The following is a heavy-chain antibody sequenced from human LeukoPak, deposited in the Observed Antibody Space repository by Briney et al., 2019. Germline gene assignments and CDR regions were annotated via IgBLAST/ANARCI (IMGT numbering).Heavy chain of an antibody. V-gene: IGHV4-34*01. CDR2: INHSGST. J-gene: IGHJ1*01. CDR3: ARLSYYYGSGSRYFQH. Sequence: PSETLSLTCAVYGGSFSGYYWSWIRQPPGKGLEWIGEINHSGSTNYNPSLKSRVTISVDTSKNQFSLKLSSVTAADTAVYYCARLSYYYGSGSRYFQHWGQGTLVTVSS. D-gene: IGHD3-10*01. CDR1: GGSFSGYY.